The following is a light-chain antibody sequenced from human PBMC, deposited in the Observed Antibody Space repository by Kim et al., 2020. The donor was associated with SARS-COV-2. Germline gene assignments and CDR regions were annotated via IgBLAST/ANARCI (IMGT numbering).Light chain of an antibody. J-gene: IGKJ4*01. V-gene: IGKV3-11*01. CDR3: QQRSTWPLT. CDR1: QSVGSY. Sequence: EIVLTQSPATLSLAPGERATLSCRASQSVGSYLVWFQQKPGRAPRLLIYDASNRATDIPVRFSGSGFGTDFTLTISSLEPEDFAVYYCQQRSTWPLTFGGGTKVEI. CDR2: DAS.